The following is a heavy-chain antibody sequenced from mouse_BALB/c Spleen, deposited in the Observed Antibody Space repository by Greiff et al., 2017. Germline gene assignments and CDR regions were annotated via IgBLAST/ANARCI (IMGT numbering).Heavy chain of an antibody. Sequence: EVQGVESGGGLVKPGGSLKLSCAASGFAFSSYDMSWVRQTPEKRLEWVAYISSGGGSTYYPDTVKGRFTISRDNAKNTLYLQMSSLKSEDTAMYYCARHPRYYGSSSDAMGYWGQGTSVTVSS. CDR2: ISSGGGST. CDR3: ARHPRYYGSSSDAMGY. V-gene: IGHV5-12-1*01. D-gene: IGHD1-1*01. CDR1: GFAFSSYD. J-gene: IGHJ4*01.